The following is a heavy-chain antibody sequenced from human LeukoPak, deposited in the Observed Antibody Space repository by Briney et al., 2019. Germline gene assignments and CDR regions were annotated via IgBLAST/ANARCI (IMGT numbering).Heavy chain of an antibody. CDR1: GGSIRSSSYY. CDR3: ASPSYYYDSSGYYSRVFDY. V-gene: IGHV4-39*07. CDR2: IYHSGST. D-gene: IGHD3-22*01. Sequence: SETLSLTCTVSGGSIRSSSYYWGWIRQPPGKGLEWIGSIYHSGSTYYNPSLKSRVTISVDTSKNQFSLKLSSVTAADTAAYYCASPSYYYDSSGYYSRVFDYWGQGTLVTVSS. J-gene: IGHJ4*02.